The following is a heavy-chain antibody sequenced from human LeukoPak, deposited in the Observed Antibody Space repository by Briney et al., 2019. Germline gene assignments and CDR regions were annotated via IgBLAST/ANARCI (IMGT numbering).Heavy chain of an antibody. V-gene: IGHV3-48*03. D-gene: IGHD4-17*01. J-gene: IGHJ4*02. Sequence: RGSLRLSCAASGFTFSSYEMNWVRQAPGKGLEWVSYISSSGSTIYYADSVKGRFTISRDNAKNSLYLQMNSLRAEDTAVYYCARDDGLRTFDYWGQGTLVTVSS. CDR2: ISSSGSTI. CDR3: ARDDGLRTFDY. CDR1: GFTFSSYE.